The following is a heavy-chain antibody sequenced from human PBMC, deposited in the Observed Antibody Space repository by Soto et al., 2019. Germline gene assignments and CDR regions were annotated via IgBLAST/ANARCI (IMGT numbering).Heavy chain of an antibody. CDR2: ISGSGGST. V-gene: IGHV3-23*01. Sequence: GGSLRLSCAASGFTFSSYAMSWVRQAPGKGLEWVSAISGSGGSTYYADSVKGRFTISRDNSKNTLYLQMNSLRAEDTAVYYCVKRQEFGLLQGFAYWGQGTLVTVSS. CDR3: VKRQEFGLLQGFAY. D-gene: IGHD3-22*01. CDR1: GFTFSSYA. J-gene: IGHJ4*02.